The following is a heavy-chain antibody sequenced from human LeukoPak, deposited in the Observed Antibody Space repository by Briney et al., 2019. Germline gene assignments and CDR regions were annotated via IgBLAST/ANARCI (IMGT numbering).Heavy chain of an antibody. CDR3: ARDFYDSSGVERSFDL. Sequence: ASVKVSCKASGYTLTDYYLHWVRQAPGQGLKWMGWINPNSGATHYAQSFQARVTMTRDTSIASSYMELTGLESDDTAVYYCARDFYDSSGVERSFDLWGRGTVVTVSS. CDR2: INPNSGAT. CDR1: GYTLTDYY. J-gene: IGHJ2*01. V-gene: IGHV1-2*02. D-gene: IGHD3-22*01.